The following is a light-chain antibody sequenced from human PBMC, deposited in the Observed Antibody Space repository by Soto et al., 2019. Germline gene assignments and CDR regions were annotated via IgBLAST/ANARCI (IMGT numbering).Light chain of an antibody. V-gene: IGKV3-15*01. CDR1: QSFGSN. CDR2: GTS. CDR3: QQYNDWPRT. Sequence: DIVLTQSPGTLSLSPGQRPTLSCRTSQSFGSNLAWYQQKPGQAPRLLLYGTSTRATGFPARFSGSGSGTEFTLTISSLKSEDFEVYYCQQYNDWPRTFGQGTKVDI. J-gene: IGKJ1*01.